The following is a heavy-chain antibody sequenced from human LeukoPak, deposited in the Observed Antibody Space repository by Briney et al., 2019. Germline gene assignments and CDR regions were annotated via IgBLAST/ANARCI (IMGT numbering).Heavy chain of an antibody. V-gene: IGHV3-30*01. Sequence: GGSLRLSCAASGFTFSSYAMHWVRQAPGKGLEWVAVISYDGSNKYYADSVKGRFTISRDNSKNTLYLQMNSLRAEDTAVYYCANNGYSYGPDYWGQGTLVTVSS. D-gene: IGHD5-18*01. CDR1: GFTFSSYA. CDR2: ISYDGSNK. CDR3: ANNGYSYGPDY. J-gene: IGHJ4*02.